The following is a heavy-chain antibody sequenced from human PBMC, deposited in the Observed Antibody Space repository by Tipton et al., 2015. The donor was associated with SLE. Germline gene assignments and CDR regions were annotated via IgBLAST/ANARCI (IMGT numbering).Heavy chain of an antibody. CDR1: GGSFSGYY. V-gene: IGHV4-34*01. Sequence: TLSLTCAVYGGSFSGYYWSWIRQPPGKGLEWIGSIYHSGSTYYNPSLKSRVTISVDTSKNQFSLKLSSVTAADTAVYYCASLGVVTAIDFDYWGQGTLVTVSS. CDR2: IYHSGST. CDR3: ASLGVVTAIDFDY. J-gene: IGHJ4*02. D-gene: IGHD2-21*02.